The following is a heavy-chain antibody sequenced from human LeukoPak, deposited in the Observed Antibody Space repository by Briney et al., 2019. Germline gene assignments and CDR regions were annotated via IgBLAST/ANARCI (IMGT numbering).Heavy chain of an antibody. CDR1: GYTFTSYY. CDR2: INPSGGST. CDR3: ASGLAYYYDSSGYPLSLDY. Sequence: ASVKVSCKASGYTFTSYYMHWVRQAPGQGLEWMGIINPSGGSTSYAQKFRGRVTMTRDTSTSTVYMELSSLRSEDTAVYYCASGLAYYYDSSGYPLSLDYWGQGTLVTVSS. J-gene: IGHJ4*02. V-gene: IGHV1-46*01. D-gene: IGHD3-22*01.